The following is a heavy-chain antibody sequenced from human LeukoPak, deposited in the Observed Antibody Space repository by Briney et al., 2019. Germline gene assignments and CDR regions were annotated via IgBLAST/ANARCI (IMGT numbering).Heavy chain of an antibody. J-gene: IGHJ3*02. CDR1: GYSFTSYW. D-gene: IGHD6-13*01. Sequence: GESLKISCKGSGYSFTSYWIGWVRQMPGKGLEWMGIIYPGDSDTRYSPSFQGQVTISADKSISTAYLQWSSLKASDTAMYYCARRMAAAGIGEGDAFDIWGQGTMVTVSS. V-gene: IGHV5-51*01. CDR2: IYPGDSDT. CDR3: ARRMAAAGIGEGDAFDI.